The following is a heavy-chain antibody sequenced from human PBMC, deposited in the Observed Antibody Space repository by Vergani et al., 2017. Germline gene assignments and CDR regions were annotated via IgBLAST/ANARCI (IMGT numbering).Heavy chain of an antibody. CDR3: GRGSDNYN. J-gene: IGHJ4*02. Sequence: VQLLQSEGAVVQPGGPLPLSCVASGFTFSSHAMSGVRPGHGPGLEWVSSIKNTGDSTHYADSVKGRFTLSRDNSKNTLYLQMNSLRVEDTAVYYCGRGSDNYNGGQGTRVTVSS. CDR1: GFTFSSHA. V-gene: IGHV3-23*01. D-gene: IGHD5-24*01. CDR2: IKNTGDST.